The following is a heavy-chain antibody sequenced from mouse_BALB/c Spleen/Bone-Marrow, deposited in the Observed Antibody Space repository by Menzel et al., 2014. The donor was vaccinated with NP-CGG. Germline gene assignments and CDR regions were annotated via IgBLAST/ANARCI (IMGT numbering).Heavy chain of an antibody. Sequence: QVQLQQPGAELVKPGASVKLSCKASGYTFTGYWMHWVKQRPGQGLEWIGEINPSNGRTNYNEKSKSMATLTVDKSSSPAYMQLSTLTSGASAFFSCARLIYGSSYIVAFWGQGPSVPVSS. V-gene: IGHV1S81*02. CDR1: GYTFTGYW. CDR3: ARLIYGSSYIVAF. CDR2: INPSNGRT. J-gene: IGHJ4*01. D-gene: IGHD1-1*01.